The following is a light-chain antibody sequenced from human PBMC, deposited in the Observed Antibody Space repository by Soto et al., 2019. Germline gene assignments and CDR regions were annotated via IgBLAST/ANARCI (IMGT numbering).Light chain of an antibody. J-gene: IGKJ1*01. CDR2: AAS. CDR3: QHLNSFPRT. CDR1: QNIDNW. Sequence: DIQMTQSPSSVSASVGDSVTITCRASQNIDNWLAWYQQSPGKAPKLLIYAASSLHSGVPSRFSGSGSGTDVTLTISSLQPEDFATYYCQHLNSFPRTFGQGTKVEIK. V-gene: IGKV1-12*01.